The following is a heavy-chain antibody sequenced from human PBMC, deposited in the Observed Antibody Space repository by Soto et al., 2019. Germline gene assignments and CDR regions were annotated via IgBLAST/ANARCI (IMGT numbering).Heavy chain of an antibody. J-gene: IGHJ4*02. CDR2: ISYDGSNK. CDR1: GFTFSSYG. V-gene: IGHV3-30*18. CDR3: AKSYGSYYFDY. Sequence: QVQLVESGGGVVQPGRSLRLSCAASGFTFSSYGMHWVRQAPGKGLEWVAVISYDGSNKYYADSVKGRFTISRDNSKNTLYLQMNSLRAEDTAVYYCAKSYGSYYFDYWGQGTLVTVSS. D-gene: IGHD1-26*01.